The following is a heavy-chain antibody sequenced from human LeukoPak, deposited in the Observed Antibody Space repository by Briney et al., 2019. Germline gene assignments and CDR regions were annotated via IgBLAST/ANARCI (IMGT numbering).Heavy chain of an antibody. CDR3: ARVSGNYGSGSYLDY. D-gene: IGHD3-10*01. Sequence: SETLSLTCAVYGGSFSGYYWSWIRQPPGKGLESIGEINHSGSTNYNPSPKSRVTISVDTSKNQFSPKLSSVTAADTAVYYCARVSGNYGSGSYLDYWGQGTLVTVSS. CDR2: INHSGST. CDR1: GGSFSGYY. J-gene: IGHJ4*02. V-gene: IGHV4-34*01.